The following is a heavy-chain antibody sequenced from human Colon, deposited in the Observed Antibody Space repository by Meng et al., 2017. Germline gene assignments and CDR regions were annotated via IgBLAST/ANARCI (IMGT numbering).Heavy chain of an antibody. Sequence: GGSLRLSCAASGFTFSSYRMTWVRQAPGKGLEWVANIKQDTSEKSYVDSVKGRFTVSRDNAKNSLYLQMNSLRVEDTAVYYCARSLQGADYFDYWGQGTLVTVSS. V-gene: IGHV3-7*01. CDR2: IKQDTSEK. CDR1: GFTFSSYR. J-gene: IGHJ4*02. D-gene: IGHD3-10*01. CDR3: ARSLQGADYFDY.